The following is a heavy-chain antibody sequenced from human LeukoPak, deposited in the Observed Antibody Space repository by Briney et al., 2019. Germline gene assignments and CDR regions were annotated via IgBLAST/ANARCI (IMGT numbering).Heavy chain of an antibody. J-gene: IGHJ4*02. D-gene: IGHD3-10*01. V-gene: IGHV3-48*01. Sequence: GGSLRLSCAASGFTFSTYNMNWLRQAPGKGLEWVSYISSGSSTIFYADSVKGRFTISRDNAKTSLYLQMNSLRAEDTAVYYRARATPSGSYWFDYWGQGTLVTVSS. CDR3: ARATPSGSYWFDY. CDR1: GFTFSTYN. CDR2: ISSGSSTI.